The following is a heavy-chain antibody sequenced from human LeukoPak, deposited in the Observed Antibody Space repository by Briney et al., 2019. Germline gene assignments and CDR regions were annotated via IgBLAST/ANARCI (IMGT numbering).Heavy chain of an antibody. CDR3: ARDRYGYLEIDY. Sequence: SETLSLTCTVSGGSISNYYWSWIRQPPGKGLEWIGYIYYIGSSSNYNPSLKSRVTISIDASKNQFSLKLSSVTAADTAVYYCARDRYGYLEIDYWGQGTLVTVSS. D-gene: IGHD5-18*01. J-gene: IGHJ4*02. CDR1: GGSISNYY. CDR2: IYYIGSS. V-gene: IGHV4-59*01.